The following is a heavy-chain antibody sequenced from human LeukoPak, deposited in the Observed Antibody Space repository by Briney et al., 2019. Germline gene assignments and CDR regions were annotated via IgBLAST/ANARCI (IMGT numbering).Heavy chain of an antibody. J-gene: IGHJ4*02. V-gene: IGHV1-24*01. CDR2: FGPEDGET. D-gene: IGHD1-26*01. CDR3: ATDLSGSYYVDFDY. CDR1: GYTLTELS. Sequence: ASVKVSCKVSGYTLTELSMHWVRQAPGKGLEWMGGFGPEDGETNYAQTFQGRFTMTEDTSTDTAYMQLSSLRAEDTAVYYCATDLSGSYYVDFDYWGQGTLVTVSS.